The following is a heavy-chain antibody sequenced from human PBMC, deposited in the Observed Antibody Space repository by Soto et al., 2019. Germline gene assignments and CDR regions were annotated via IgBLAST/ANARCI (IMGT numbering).Heavy chain of an antibody. CDR1: GFTFSSYG. CDR3: AKDASSCPDY. Sequence: GGSLRLSCAASGFTFSSYGMHWARQAPGKGLEWVAVISYDGSNKYYADSVKGRFTISRDNSKNTLYLQMNSLRAEDTAVYYCAKDASSCPDYWGQGTLVTVSS. V-gene: IGHV3-30*18. CDR2: ISYDGSNK. D-gene: IGHD6-13*01. J-gene: IGHJ4*02.